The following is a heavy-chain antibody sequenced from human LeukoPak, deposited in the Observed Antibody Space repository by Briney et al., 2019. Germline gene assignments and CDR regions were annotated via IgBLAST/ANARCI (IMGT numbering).Heavy chain of an antibody. J-gene: IGHJ5*02. CDR1: GGSISSSSYY. CDR3: ARTYYYGSGSYEWFDP. CDR2: IYYSGST. Sequence: SETLSLTCTVSGGSISSSSYYWGWIRQPPGKGLEWIGSIYYSGSTYYNPSLKSRVTISVDTSKNQFSLKLSSVTAADTAVYYCARTYYYGSGSYEWFDPWGQGTLVTVSS. V-gene: IGHV4-39*07. D-gene: IGHD3-10*01.